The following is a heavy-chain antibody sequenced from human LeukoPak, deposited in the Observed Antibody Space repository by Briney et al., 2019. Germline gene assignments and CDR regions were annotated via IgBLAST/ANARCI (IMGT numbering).Heavy chain of an antibody. Sequence: GASVKVSCKASGYTSTGYYMHWVRQAPGQGLEWMGWINPNSGGTNYAQKFQGRVTMTRDTSISTAYMELSRLRSDDTAVYYCARDNFYSYGPYYYYYYMDVWGKGTTVTVS. CDR2: INPNSGGT. D-gene: IGHD5-18*01. CDR1: GYTSTGYY. J-gene: IGHJ6*03. V-gene: IGHV1-2*02. CDR3: ARDNFYSYGPYYYYYYMDV.